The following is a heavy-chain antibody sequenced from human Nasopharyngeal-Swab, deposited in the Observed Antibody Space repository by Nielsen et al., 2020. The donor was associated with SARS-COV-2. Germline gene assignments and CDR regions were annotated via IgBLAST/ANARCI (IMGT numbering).Heavy chain of an antibody. CDR1: GFTFSSYS. Sequence: GESLKISCAASGFTFSSYSMNCVRQAPGKGLEWVSYISSSSSTIYYADSVKGRFTISRDNAKNSLYLQMNSLRDEDTAVYYCARDRYWNDGAFDIWGQGTMVTVSS. CDR2: ISSSSSTI. CDR3: ARDRYWNDGAFDI. D-gene: IGHD1-1*01. J-gene: IGHJ3*02. V-gene: IGHV3-48*02.